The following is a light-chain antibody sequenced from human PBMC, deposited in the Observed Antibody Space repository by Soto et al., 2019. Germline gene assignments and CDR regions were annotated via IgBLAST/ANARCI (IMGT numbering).Light chain of an antibody. CDR1: QTINSY. Sequence: DIQMTQSPSTLSASVGDRVTITCRASQTINSYLAWYQQKPGKAPKLLIYKASTLKSGVPSRFSGSGSGTEFTLSISSLQPEDFATYYCQQYNSYLYTFGQGTKVDIK. V-gene: IGKV1-5*03. CDR2: KAS. J-gene: IGKJ2*01. CDR3: QQYNSYLYT.